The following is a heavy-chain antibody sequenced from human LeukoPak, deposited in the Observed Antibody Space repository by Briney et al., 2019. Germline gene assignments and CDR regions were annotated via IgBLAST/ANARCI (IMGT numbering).Heavy chain of an antibody. Sequence: SETLSLTCTVSGGSISGSGYYWGWIRQPPGKGLEWIGSIYYSGSTYYNPSLKSRVTISVDTSKNQFSLKLSSLTAADTAVYYCARRGKPVALDYWGQGTLVTVSS. CDR3: ARRGKPVALDY. CDR2: IYYSGST. CDR1: GGSISGSGYY. J-gene: IGHJ4*02. D-gene: IGHD6-19*01. V-gene: IGHV4-39*01.